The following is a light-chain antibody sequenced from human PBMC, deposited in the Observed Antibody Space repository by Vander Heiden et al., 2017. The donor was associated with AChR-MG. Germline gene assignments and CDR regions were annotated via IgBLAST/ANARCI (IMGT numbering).Light chain of an antibody. CDR3: QVWDSDTDV. V-gene: IGLV3-1*01. CDR2: QDN. J-gene: IGLJ1*01. Sequence: SYDLTQSPSVSVSTGQTATITCSGERLSNKYTSWYHLRPGQSPVLVIFQDNLRPSGIPERFSGSNSGNTATLTISGIQSMDDGDYYCQVWDSDTDVFGTGTKVTV. CDR1: RLSNKY.